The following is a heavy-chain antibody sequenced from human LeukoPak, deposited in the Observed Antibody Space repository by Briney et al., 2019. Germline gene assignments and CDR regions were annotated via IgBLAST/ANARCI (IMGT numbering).Heavy chain of an antibody. CDR3: ARERGSYYVGWFDP. D-gene: IGHD1-26*01. CDR1: GFTVSRNY. V-gene: IGHV3-66*01. Sequence: GGSLRLSCAASGFTVSRNYMSWVRQAPGKGLEWVSVIYSGGRTYYADSVKGRFTISRDNSKNTLYLQMNRLRAEDTAVYYCARERGSYYVGWFDPWGQGTLVTVSS. CDR2: IYSGGRT. J-gene: IGHJ5*02.